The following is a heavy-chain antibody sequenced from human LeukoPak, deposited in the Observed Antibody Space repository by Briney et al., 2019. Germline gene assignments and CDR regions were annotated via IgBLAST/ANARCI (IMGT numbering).Heavy chain of an antibody. CDR1: GGSISTHY. CDR3: ARQRCNNGVCALLN. Sequence: PSETLSLTCTVSGGSISTHYWSWIRQPPGKGLEWIGNIYDSGSTNYNPSLKSRVTIPMDTSKNQFSLTLSSVTAADTAVYYCARQRCNNGVCALLNWGQGTLVTVSS. CDR2: IYDSGST. V-gene: IGHV4-59*08. J-gene: IGHJ4*02. D-gene: IGHD2-8*01.